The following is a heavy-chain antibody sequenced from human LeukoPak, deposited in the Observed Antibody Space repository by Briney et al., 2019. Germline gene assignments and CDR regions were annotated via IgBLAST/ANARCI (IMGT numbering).Heavy chain of an antibody. CDR3: ARARVGATGSDWFDP. Sequence: SETLSVTCTVSGGSISSGSYYWSWIRQPAGKGLEWIGRIYTSGSTNYNPSLKSRVTIPVDTSKNQFSLKLSSVTAADTAVYYCARARVGATGSDWFDPWGQGTLVTVSS. D-gene: IGHD1-26*01. V-gene: IGHV4-61*02. CDR2: IYTSGST. CDR1: GGSISSGSYY. J-gene: IGHJ5*02.